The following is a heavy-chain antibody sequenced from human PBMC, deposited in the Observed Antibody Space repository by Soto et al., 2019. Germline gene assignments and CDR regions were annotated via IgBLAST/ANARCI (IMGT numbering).Heavy chain of an antibody. V-gene: IGHV4-39*07. Sequence: SETLSLTCTVSGGSISSSSYYWGWIRQPPGKGLEWIGSIYYSGSTYYNPSLKSRVTISVDTSKNQFSLKLSSVTAADTAVYYCARSYCTNGVCRWSDYYYYMDVWGKGTTVTVSS. CDR2: IYYSGST. CDR3: ARSYCTNGVCRWSDYYYYMDV. J-gene: IGHJ6*03. D-gene: IGHD2-8*01. CDR1: GGSISSSSYY.